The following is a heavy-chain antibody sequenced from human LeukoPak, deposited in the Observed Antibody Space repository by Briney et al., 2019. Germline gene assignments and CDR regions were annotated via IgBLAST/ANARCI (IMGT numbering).Heavy chain of an antibody. CDR3: ARDTSSGSYRGGFDY. V-gene: IGHV3-48*01. CDR2: ISSSSSII. J-gene: IGHJ4*02. D-gene: IGHD1-26*01. CDR1: GFTFSSYS. Sequence: PGGSLRLSCAASGFTFSSYSMNWVRQAPGKGLEWVSYISSSSSIIYYADSVKGRFTISRDNAKNSLYLQMNSLRAEDTAVYYCARDTSSGSYRGGFDYWGQGTLVTVSS.